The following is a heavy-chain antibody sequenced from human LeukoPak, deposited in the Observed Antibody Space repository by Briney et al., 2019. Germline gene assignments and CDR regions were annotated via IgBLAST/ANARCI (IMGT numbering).Heavy chain of an antibody. V-gene: IGHV4-31*03. CDR2: IYYSGST. D-gene: IGHD3-3*01. CDR1: GGSISSGGYY. CDR3: ARGPPDSITIFGVVNNWFDP. J-gene: IGHJ5*02. Sequence: PSETLSLTCTVSGGSISSGGYYWSWICQHPGKGLEWIGYIYYSGSTYYNPSLKSRVTISVDTSKNQFSLKLSSVTASDTAVYYCARGPPDSITIFGVVNNWFDPWGQGTLVTVSS.